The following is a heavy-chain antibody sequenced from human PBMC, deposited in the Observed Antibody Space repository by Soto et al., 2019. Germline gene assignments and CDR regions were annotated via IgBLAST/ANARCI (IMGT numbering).Heavy chain of an antibody. J-gene: IGHJ5*02. CDR2: IIPILGIA. V-gene: IGHV1-69*02. CDR1: GGTFSSYT. CDR3: AHGSGSYYNVERPWFDP. D-gene: IGHD3-10*01. Sequence: SVKVSCKASGGTFSSYTISWVRQAPGQGLEWMGRIIPILGIANYAQKFQGRVTITADKSTSTAYMELSSLRSEDTAVYYCAHGSGSYYNVERPWFDPWGQGTLVTVSS.